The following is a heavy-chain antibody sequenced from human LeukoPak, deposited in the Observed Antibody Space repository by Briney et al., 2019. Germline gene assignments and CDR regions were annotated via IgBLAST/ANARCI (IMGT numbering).Heavy chain of an antibody. J-gene: IGHJ4*02. CDR1: GFTFGSYG. CDR2: ISYDGSNK. Sequence: GGSLRLSCAASGFTFGSYGMHWVRQAPGKGLEWVAVISYDGSNKYYADSVKGRFTISRDNSKNTLYLQMNSLRAEDTAVYYCAKGAYYDSSGYLDYWGQGTLVTVSS. V-gene: IGHV3-30*18. CDR3: AKGAYYDSSGYLDY. D-gene: IGHD3-22*01.